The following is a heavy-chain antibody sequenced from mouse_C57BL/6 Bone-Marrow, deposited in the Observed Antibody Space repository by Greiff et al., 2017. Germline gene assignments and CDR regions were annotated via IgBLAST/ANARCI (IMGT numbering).Heavy chain of an antibody. D-gene: IGHD2-4*01. CDR3: TRWVYYDYDVGY. V-gene: IGHV1-15*01. CDR1: GYTFTDYE. J-gene: IGHJ2*01. Sequence: QVQLKESGAELVRPGASVTLSCKASGYTFTDYEMHWVKQTPVHGLEWIGAIDPETGGTAYNQKFKGKAILTADKSSSTAYMELRSLTSEDSAVYYCTRWVYYDYDVGYWGQGTTLTVSS. CDR2: IDPETGGT.